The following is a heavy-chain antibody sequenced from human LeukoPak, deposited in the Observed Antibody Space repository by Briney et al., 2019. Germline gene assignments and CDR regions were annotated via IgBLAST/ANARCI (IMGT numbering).Heavy chain of an antibody. CDR1: GFTFSNAW. D-gene: IGHD6-19*01. CDR2: IKSKTDGGTT. J-gene: IGHJ3*02. CDR3: TTDPIAVAGTSFDT. Sequence: GGSLRLSCAASGFTFSNAWMSWVRQAPGKGLEWVGRIKSKTDGGTTDYAAPVKGRFTISRDDSKNTLYLQMNSLKTEDTAVYYCTTDPIAVAGTSFDTWGQGTMVTVSS. V-gene: IGHV3-15*01.